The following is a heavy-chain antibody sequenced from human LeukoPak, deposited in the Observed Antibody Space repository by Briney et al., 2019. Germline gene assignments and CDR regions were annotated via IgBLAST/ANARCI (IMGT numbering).Heavy chain of an antibody. Sequence: SETLSLTCTVSGGSISSYYWSWIRQPPGKGLEWIGYIYYSGSTNYNPSLKSRATISVDTSKNQFSLKLSSVTAADTAVYYCARSVRYFDWFRNWFDPWGQGTLVTVSS. CDR2: IYYSGST. J-gene: IGHJ5*02. CDR3: ARSVRYFDWFRNWFDP. CDR1: GGSISSYY. V-gene: IGHV4-59*01. D-gene: IGHD3-9*01.